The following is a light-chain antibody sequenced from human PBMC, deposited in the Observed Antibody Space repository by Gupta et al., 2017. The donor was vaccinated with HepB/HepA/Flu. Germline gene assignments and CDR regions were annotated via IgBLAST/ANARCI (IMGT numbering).Light chain of an antibody. CDR3: MENLQAPFT. CDR2: LGS. Sequence: DIVMTQSPLSLPVTPGESASISCRSSPSLLQSNGNNYLDWFVQKPGQSPQLLIYLGSNRASGVPDRFSGSGSGTDFTLKINRVEAEDVGVYYCMENLQAPFTFGHGTKVDVK. J-gene: IGKJ3*01. CDR1: PSLLQSNGNNY. V-gene: IGKV2-28*01.